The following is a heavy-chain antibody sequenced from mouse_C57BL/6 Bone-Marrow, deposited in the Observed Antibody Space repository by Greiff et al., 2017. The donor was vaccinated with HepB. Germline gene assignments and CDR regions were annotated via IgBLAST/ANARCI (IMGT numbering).Heavy chain of an antibody. CDR1: GFSLTSYG. CDR3: ASELGRGAMDY. D-gene: IGHD4-1*01. CDR2: IWGVGST. J-gene: IGHJ4*01. V-gene: IGHV2-6*01. Sequence: VKLVESGPGLVAPSQSLSITCTVSGFSLTSYGVDWVRQSPGKGLEWLGVIWGVGSTNYNSALKSRLSISKDNSKSQVFLKMNSLQTDDTAMYYCASELGRGAMDYWGQGTSVTVSS.